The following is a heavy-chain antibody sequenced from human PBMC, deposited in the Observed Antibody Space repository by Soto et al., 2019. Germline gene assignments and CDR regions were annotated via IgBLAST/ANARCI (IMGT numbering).Heavy chain of an antibody. Sequence: EVQLVESGGGLIQPGGSLRLSCAASGFTFSSYSMNWVRQAPGKGLEWISYISSSDINIYYADSVKGRFTISRDIAKNSLYLQMNSLRAKDTAVYYWATDYGDYVPRNDYWGQGTLVTVSS. CDR1: GFTFSSYS. D-gene: IGHD4-17*01. J-gene: IGHJ4*02. V-gene: IGHV3-48*01. CDR2: ISSSDINI. CDR3: ATDYGDYVPRNDY.